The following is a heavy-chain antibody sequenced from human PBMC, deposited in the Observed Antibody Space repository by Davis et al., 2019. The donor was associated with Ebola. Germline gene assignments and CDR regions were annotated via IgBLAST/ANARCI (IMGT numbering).Heavy chain of an antibody. Sequence: PGGSLRLSCAASGFTFSGSAMHWVRQASGKGLEWVGRIRSKANSYATAYAASVKGRFTISRDDSKNTAYLQMNSLKTEDTAVYHCTSLRYYYDSSGYDYWGQGTLVTVSS. D-gene: IGHD3-22*01. J-gene: IGHJ4*02. CDR3: TSLRYYYDSSGYDY. CDR1: GFTFSGSA. CDR2: IRSKANSYAT. V-gene: IGHV3-73*01.